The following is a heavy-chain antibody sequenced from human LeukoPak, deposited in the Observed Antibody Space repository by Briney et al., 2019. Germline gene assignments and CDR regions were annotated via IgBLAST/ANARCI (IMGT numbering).Heavy chain of an antibody. CDR2: ISDSDGST. V-gene: IGHV3-23*01. Sequence: PGGSLRLSCVASGFTFSSYAMSWVRQAPGKGLEWVSSISDSDGSTYYADSVKGRFTISRDNSKNTLYLQMNSLRAEDTAVYYCAKDPMTTVTTTAYWGQGTLVTVSS. CDR1: GFTFSSYA. CDR3: AKDPMTTVTTTAY. D-gene: IGHD4-17*01. J-gene: IGHJ4*02.